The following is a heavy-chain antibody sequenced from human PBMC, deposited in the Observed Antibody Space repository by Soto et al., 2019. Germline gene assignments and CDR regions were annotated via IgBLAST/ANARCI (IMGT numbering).Heavy chain of an antibody. CDR1: GGSISSYY. D-gene: IGHD3-3*01. J-gene: IGHJ6*03. CDR2: IYYSGST. V-gene: IGHV4-59*01. Sequence: SETLSLTCTVSGGSISSYYWSWIRQPPGKGLEWTGYIYYSGSTNYNPSLKSRVTISVDTSKNQFSLKLSSVTAADTAVYYCAREVFGVVIADRGYYYYMDVWGKGTTVTVSS. CDR3: AREVFGVVIADRGYYYYMDV.